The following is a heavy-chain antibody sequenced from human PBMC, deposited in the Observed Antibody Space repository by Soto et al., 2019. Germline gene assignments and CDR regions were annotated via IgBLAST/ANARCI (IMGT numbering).Heavy chain of an antibody. CDR3: ARDWAPIITQPRGDAFDI. CDR2: IIPIFGTA. V-gene: IGHV1-69*13. D-gene: IGHD3-10*01. CDR1: GYTFTSYG. J-gene: IGHJ3*02. Sequence: GASVKVSCKASGYTFTSYGISWVRQAPGQGLEWMGWIIPIFGTANYAQKFQGRVTITADESTSTAYMELSSLRSEDTAVYYCARDWAPIITQPRGDAFDIWGQGTMVT.